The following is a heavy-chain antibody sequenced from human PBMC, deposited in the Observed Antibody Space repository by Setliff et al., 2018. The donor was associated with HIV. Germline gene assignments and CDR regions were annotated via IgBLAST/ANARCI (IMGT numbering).Heavy chain of an antibody. Sequence: SETLSLTCTVSNGSISSHYWSWIRQPPGKGLEWIGNMYYSGSTNYNPSLKSRVTISVDTSKNQFSLKLSSVTAADTAVYYCARGFWNNVLRYFDWLSPQPDAFDIWGQGTMVTVSS. J-gene: IGHJ3*02. CDR3: ARGFWNNVLRYFDWLSPQPDAFDI. CDR2: MYYSGST. V-gene: IGHV4-59*08. CDR1: NGSISSHY. D-gene: IGHD3-9*01.